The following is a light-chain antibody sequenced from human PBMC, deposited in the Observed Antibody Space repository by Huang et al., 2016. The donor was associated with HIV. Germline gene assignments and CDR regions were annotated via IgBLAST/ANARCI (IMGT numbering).Light chain of an antibody. CDR2: DAS. CDR1: QTISNY. CDR3: QQSYNTPPT. J-gene: IGKJ1*01. Sequence: DIQMTQSPASLSAFVGDRVTITRRATQTISNYVNWYQQKPGKAPTLLIYDASNWQSGVASRFSGSGAGTDFTLTISSLQPEDFTTYYCQQSYNTPPTFGQGTKVEI. V-gene: IGKV1-39*01.